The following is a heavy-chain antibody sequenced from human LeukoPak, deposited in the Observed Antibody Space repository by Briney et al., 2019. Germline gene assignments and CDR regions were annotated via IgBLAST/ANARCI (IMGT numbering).Heavy chain of an antibody. CDR1: GDSISRYY. V-gene: IGHV4-4*07. CDR3: ARDRRYCTNGVCPKSDAFDI. Sequence: SETLSLTCTVSGDSISRYYWSWIRQPAGKGLEWIGRFYTSGSTNYNPSLKSRVTMSVDTSKNQFSLKLSSVTAADTAVYYCARDRRYCTNGVCPKSDAFDIWGQGTMVTVSS. CDR2: FYTSGST. D-gene: IGHD2-8*01. J-gene: IGHJ3*02.